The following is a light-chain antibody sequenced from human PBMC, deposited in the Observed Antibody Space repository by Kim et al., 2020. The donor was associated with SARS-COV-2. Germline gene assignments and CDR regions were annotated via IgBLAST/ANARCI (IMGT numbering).Light chain of an antibody. Sequence: PGERATLSCRASQSVSSSYLSWYQQKPGQAPRLLIYGASTRATGIPDRFSGSESGTDFTLTISRLEPEDFAVYYCQQYGSSPLLTFGGGTKVDIK. CDR3: QQYGSSPLLT. V-gene: IGKV3-20*01. CDR1: QSVSSSY. J-gene: IGKJ4*01. CDR2: GAS.